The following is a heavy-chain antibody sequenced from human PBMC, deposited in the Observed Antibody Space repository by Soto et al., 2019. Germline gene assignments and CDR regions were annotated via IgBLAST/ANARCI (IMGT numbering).Heavy chain of an antibody. V-gene: IGHV4-4*07. D-gene: IGHD3-3*01. CDR2: IYSSGGT. CDR1: GGATSGYY. Sequence: KSSETLSLTCTASGGATSGYYWTWVRQPAGKGLEWIGRIYSSGGTKYNPSLKSRVDMSLDMSKNQFSLRLSSVTAADTAVYYCARGQRFSDSFDPWGQGTLVTV. CDR3: ARGQRFSDSFDP. J-gene: IGHJ5*02.